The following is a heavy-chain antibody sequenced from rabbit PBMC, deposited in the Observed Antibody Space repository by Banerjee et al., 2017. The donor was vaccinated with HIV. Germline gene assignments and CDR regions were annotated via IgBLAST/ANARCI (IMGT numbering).Heavy chain of an antibody. J-gene: IGHJ4*01. Sequence: QSLEESGGDLVKPEGSLKLSCKASGFDLSTYYYMCWVRQAPGKGLEWIGCFSTGTVNTYYASWAKGRFTISKTSSTTVTLQMTSLTAADTATYFCARDFGGYSGYGDLWGPGTLVTVS. V-gene: IGHV1S40*01. CDR2: FSTGTVNT. CDR1: GFDLSTYYY. D-gene: IGHD7-1*01. CDR3: ARDFGGYSGYGDL.